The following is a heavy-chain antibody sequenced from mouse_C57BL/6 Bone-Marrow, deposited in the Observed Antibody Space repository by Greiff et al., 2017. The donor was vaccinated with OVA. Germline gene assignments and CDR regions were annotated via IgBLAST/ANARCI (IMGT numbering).Heavy chain of an antibody. V-gene: IGHV14-4*01. Sequence: VQLQQSGAELVRPGASVKLSCTASGFNIKDDYMHWVKQRPEQGLEWIGWIDPENGDTEYASKFQGKATITADTSSNTAYLQLSSLTSEDTAVYDCTTVNDYDWFAYWGQGTLVTVSA. D-gene: IGHD2-4*01. CDR1: GFNIKDDY. CDR3: TTVNDYDWFAY. J-gene: IGHJ3*01. CDR2: IDPENGDT.